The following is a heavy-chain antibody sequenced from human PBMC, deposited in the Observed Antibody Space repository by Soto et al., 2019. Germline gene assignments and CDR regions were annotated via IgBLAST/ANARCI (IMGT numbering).Heavy chain of an antibody. CDR2: IYYSGST. J-gene: IGHJ6*02. D-gene: IGHD2-15*01. CDR1: GGSISSYY. CDR3: ARVGGYYYYYYGMDV. V-gene: IGHV4-59*01. Sequence: LSLTCTVSGGSISSYYWSWIRQPPGKGLEWIGYIYYSGSTNYNPSLKSRVTISVDTSKNQFSLKLSSVTAADTAVYYCARVGGYYYYYYGMDVWGQGTTVTVSS.